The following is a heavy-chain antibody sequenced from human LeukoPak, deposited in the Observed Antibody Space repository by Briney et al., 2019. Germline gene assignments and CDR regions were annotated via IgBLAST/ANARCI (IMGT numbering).Heavy chain of an antibody. CDR3: ARSFDY. V-gene: IGHV3-48*03. J-gene: IGHJ4*02. CDR2: ISTSGTTI. CDR1: GFTFSSFE. Sequence: PGGSLRLSCAASGFTFSSFEMNWVRQAPGKGLEWVSYISTSGTTIYYADSVKGRFTISRDNAKTSLYMEMNSLRAEDTAVYYCARSFDYWGLGTLVTVSS.